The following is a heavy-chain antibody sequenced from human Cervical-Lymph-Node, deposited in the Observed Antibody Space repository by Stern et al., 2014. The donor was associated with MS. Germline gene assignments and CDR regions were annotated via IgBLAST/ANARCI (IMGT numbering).Heavy chain of an antibody. CDR3: AREDCTNGVCYYFDY. D-gene: IGHD2-8*01. CDR1: GGTFSSYA. Sequence: QVQLVQSGAEVKKPGSSVKVSCKASGGTFSSYAISWVRQAPGHGLEWMGGILPIFGTANYAQKFQGRVTITADESTRTAYMELSSLRSEDTAVYYCAREDCTNGVCYYFDYWGQGTLVTVSS. J-gene: IGHJ4*02. V-gene: IGHV1-69*01. CDR2: ILPIFGTA.